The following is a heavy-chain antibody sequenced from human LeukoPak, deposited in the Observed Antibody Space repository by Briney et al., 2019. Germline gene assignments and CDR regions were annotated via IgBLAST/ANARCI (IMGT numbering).Heavy chain of an antibody. V-gene: IGHV4-59*08. D-gene: IGHD4-23*01. CDR3: ARRDGGNLGFFDY. CDR2: IFYSGST. Sequence: PSETLSLTCTVSGGSISNSYWSWSRQPPGKGLEWIGYIFYSGSTNYNPSLKSRVTISVDTSKNQFSLKLSSVTAADTAVYYCARRDGGNLGFFDYWGQGTLVTVSS. CDR1: GGSISNSY. J-gene: IGHJ4*02.